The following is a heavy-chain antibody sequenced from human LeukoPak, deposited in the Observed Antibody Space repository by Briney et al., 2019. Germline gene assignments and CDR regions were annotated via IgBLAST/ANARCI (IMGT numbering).Heavy chain of an antibody. CDR2: IYSGGST. J-gene: IGHJ3*02. Sequence: GGSLRLSCAASGFTVSSNYMSWVRQAPGRGLEWVSVIYSGGSTYYADSVKGRFTISRNISKNTLYLQMNSLRAEDTAVYYCARDSSGYDAFDIWGQGTMVTVSS. CDR1: GFTVSSNY. D-gene: IGHD3-22*01. V-gene: IGHV3-66*02. CDR3: ARDSSGYDAFDI.